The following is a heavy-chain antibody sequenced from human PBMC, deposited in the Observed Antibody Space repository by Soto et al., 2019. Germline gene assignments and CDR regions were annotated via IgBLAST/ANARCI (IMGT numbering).Heavy chain of an antibody. V-gene: IGHV1-46*01. CDR3: AREFGGYCSGGSCHHWYFDL. D-gene: IGHD2-15*01. Sequence: ASVKVSCKASGYTFTSYYMHWVRQAPGQGLEWMGIINPSGGSTSYAQKFQGRVTMTRDTSTSTVYMELSSLRSEDTAVYYCAREFGGYCSGGSCHHWYFDLWGRGTLVPVSS. J-gene: IGHJ2*01. CDR2: INPSGGST. CDR1: GYTFTSYY.